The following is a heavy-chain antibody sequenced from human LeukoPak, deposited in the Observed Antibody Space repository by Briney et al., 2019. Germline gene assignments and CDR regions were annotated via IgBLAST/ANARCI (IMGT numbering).Heavy chain of an antibody. J-gene: IGHJ2*01. D-gene: IGHD4-23*01. CDR1: GYSFTSYW. CDR3: ARPATVVTPWYFDL. Sequence: GESLKISCKGSGYSFTSYWIGWVRQMPGKGLEWMGIIYPGDSDTRYSPSFQGQVTISADKSISTAYVQWSSLKASGIAMYYCARPATVVTPWYFDLWGRGTLVTVSS. CDR2: IYPGDSDT. V-gene: IGHV5-51*01.